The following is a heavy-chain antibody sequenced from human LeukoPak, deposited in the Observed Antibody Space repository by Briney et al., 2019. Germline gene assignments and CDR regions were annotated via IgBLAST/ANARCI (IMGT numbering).Heavy chain of an antibody. J-gene: IGHJ3*02. V-gene: IGHV4-39*07. CDR2: IYYSGST. CDR1: GGSISSSSYY. D-gene: IGHD2-2*01. CDR3: ARRSCSSTSCYSRGLGVSFMDDAFDI. Sequence: SETLSLTCTVSGGSISSSSYYWGWIRQPPGKGLEWIGSIYYSGSTYYNPSLKSRVTISVDTSKNQFSLKLSSVTAADTAVYYCARRSCSSTSCYSRGLGVSFMDDAFDIWGQGPMVTVSS.